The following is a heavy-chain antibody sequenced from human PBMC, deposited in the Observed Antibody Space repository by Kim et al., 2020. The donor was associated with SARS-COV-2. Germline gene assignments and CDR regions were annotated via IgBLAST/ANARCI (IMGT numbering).Heavy chain of an antibody. CDR2: IYRGGST. D-gene: IGHD3-16*01. V-gene: IGHV3-53*01. J-gene: IGHJ1*01. CDR3: SRGPALPPQSWGF. CDR1: GFTVSSNY. Sequence: GGSLRLSCAASGFTVSSNYMSWVRQAPGKGLEWVSVIYRGGSTYYAAAVKGRCTISSDNSTNTLDLQINSLRAEDTAVDYYSRGPALPPQSWGFWCQGT.